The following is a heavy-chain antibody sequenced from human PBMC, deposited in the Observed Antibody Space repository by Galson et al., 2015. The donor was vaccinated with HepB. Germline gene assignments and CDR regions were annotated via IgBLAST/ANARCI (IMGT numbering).Heavy chain of an antibody. D-gene: IGHD3-3*01. CDR2: IYYSGST. V-gene: IGHV4-59*01. Sequence: ETLSLTCTVSGGSISSYYWSWIRQPPGKGLEWIGYIYYSGSTNYNPSLKSRVTISVDTSKNQFSLKLSSVTAADTAVYYCARLSVRDGVVITAYNDYWGQGTLVTVSS. CDR1: GGSISSYY. CDR3: ARLSVRDGVVITAYNDY. J-gene: IGHJ4*01.